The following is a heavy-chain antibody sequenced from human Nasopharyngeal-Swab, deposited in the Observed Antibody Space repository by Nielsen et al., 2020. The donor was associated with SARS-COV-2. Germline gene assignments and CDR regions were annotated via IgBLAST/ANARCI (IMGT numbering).Heavy chain of an antibody. Sequence: WIRQPPGKGLGRVGRIKSKTDGGTTDYAAPVKGRFTISRDDSKNTLYLQMNSLKTEDTAVYYCTTVRFHCSSTSCYRWFDPWGQGTLVTVSS. V-gene: IGHV3-15*01. CDR3: TTVRFHCSSTSCYRWFDP. CDR2: IKSKTDGGTT. D-gene: IGHD2-2*01. J-gene: IGHJ5*02.